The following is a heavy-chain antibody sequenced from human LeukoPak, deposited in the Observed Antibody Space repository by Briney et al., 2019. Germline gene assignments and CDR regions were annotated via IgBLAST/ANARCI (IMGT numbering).Heavy chain of an antibody. CDR1: GLTFSSYS. Sequence: GGSLRLSCAASGLTFSSYSMNWVRQAPGKGLEWVSSISSSSSYIYYADSVKGRFTISRDNAKNSLYLQMNSLRAEDTAVYYCARDSRAYYYDSSGSNYWGQGTLDTVSS. CDR2: ISSSSSYI. J-gene: IGHJ4*02. V-gene: IGHV3-21*01. D-gene: IGHD3-22*01. CDR3: ARDSRAYYYDSSGSNY.